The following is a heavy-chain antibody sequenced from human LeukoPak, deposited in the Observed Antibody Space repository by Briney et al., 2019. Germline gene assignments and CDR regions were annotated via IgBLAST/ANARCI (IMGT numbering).Heavy chain of an antibody. D-gene: IGHD1-1*01. CDR1: GGSISSSRYY. Sequence: SETLSLTCTVSGGSISSSRYYWGWIRQPPGKGLEWIGSMYYSGSTYYNPSLKSRVTISVDTSKNHFSLKLSSVTAADTAVYYSATVSDQLDYWGQGTLVTVSA. CDR3: ATVSDQLDY. V-gene: IGHV4-39*02. J-gene: IGHJ4*02. CDR2: MYYSGST.